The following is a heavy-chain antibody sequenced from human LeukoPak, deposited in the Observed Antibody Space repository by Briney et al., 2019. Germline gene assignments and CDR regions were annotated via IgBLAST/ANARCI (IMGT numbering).Heavy chain of an antibody. D-gene: IGHD4-17*01. CDR2: IYSGGST. CDR1: GGSFTGYY. J-gene: IGHJ4*02. Sequence: PSETLSLTCAVFGGSFTGYYWSWVRQAPGKGLEWVSVIYSGGSTYYADSVKGRFAISRDNSKNTLYLQMNSLRAEDTAVYYCARGRYGDYFDYWGQGTLVTVSS. V-gene: IGHV3-66*01. CDR3: ARGRYGDYFDY.